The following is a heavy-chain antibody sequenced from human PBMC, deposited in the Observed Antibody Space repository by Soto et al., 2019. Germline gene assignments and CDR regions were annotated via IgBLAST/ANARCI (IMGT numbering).Heavy chain of an antibody. Sequence: EVQLVESGGGLVQPGGSLRLSCAASGFTFSAHYMDWVSQAPGKGLEWVGRIKNKANSYTTEYAASVEGRFTISREDSQISLYLQMNSLKTEDTAVYYCARVSLVGPSGGRYFDYWGQGSQVAVSS. V-gene: IGHV3-72*01. J-gene: IGHJ4*02. CDR1: GFTFSAHY. D-gene: IGHD1-26*01. CDR2: IKNKANSYTT. CDR3: ARVSLVGPSGGRYFDY.